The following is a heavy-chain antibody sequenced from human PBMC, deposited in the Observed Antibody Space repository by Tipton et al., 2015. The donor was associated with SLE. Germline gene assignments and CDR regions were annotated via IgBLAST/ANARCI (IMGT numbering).Heavy chain of an antibody. J-gene: IGHJ5*02. D-gene: IGHD3-16*01. Sequence: TLSLTCAVYGGSFSGYYWSWIRQPPGKGLEWIGNIYYDGTAYSTPSLKSRVTISVDTSKSHFSLKLSSVTAADTAVYYCARTLSNFFDPWGQGTLVTVSS. CDR3: ARTLSNFFDP. V-gene: IGHV4-34*09. CDR1: GGSFSGYY. CDR2: IYYDGTA.